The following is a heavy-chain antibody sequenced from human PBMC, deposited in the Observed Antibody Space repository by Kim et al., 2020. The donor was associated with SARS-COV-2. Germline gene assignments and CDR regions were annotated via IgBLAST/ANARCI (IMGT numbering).Heavy chain of an antibody. CDR2: IYYSGST. D-gene: IGHD2-15*01. J-gene: IGHJ6*02. Sequence: SETLSLTCTVSGGSISSSSYYWGWIRQPPGKGLEWIGSIYYSGSTYYNPSLKSRVTISVDTSKNQFSLKLSSVTAADTAVYYCASNDCSGGSCYRRGYYGMAVWGQGTTVTVSS. CDR3: ASNDCSGGSCYRRGYYGMAV. CDR1: GGSISSSSYY. V-gene: IGHV4-39*01.